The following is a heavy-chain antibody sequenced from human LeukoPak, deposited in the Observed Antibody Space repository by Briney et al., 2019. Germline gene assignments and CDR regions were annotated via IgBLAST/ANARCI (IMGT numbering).Heavy chain of an antibody. CDR2: IYYSGST. Sequence: SETLSLTCTVSGGSISSHYWSWIRQPPGKGLEWIGYIYYSGSTNYNPSLKSRVTISVDTSKSQFSLKLSSVTAADTAVYYCARDSGSYNAVFDYWGQGTLVTVSS. CDR1: GGSISSHY. V-gene: IGHV4-59*11. J-gene: IGHJ4*02. CDR3: ARDSGSYNAVFDY. D-gene: IGHD1-26*01.